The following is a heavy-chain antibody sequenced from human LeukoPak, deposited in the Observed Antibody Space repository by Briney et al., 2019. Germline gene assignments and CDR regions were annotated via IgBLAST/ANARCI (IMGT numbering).Heavy chain of an antibody. CDR3: ARGAMVRGVLYFDY. V-gene: IGHV4-59*01. D-gene: IGHD3-10*01. Sequence: SGTLSLTCTVSGGSISSYYWSWIRQPPGKGLEWIGYIYYSGSTNYDPSLKSRVTISVDTSKNQFSLKLSSVTAADTAVYYCARGAMVRGVLYFDYWGQGTLVTVSS. CDR2: IYYSGST. J-gene: IGHJ4*02. CDR1: GGSISSYY.